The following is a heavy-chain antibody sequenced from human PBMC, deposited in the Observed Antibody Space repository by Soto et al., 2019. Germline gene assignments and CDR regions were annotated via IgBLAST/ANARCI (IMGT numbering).Heavy chain of an antibody. V-gene: IGHV4-59*01. CDR2: IYYSGTT. J-gene: IGHJ5*02. Sequence: SETLSLTCTVSGGSISSYYWSWIRQPPGKGLEWIGYIYYSGTTNYNPSLRSRVTISVDTSKNQFSLKLSSVTAADTAVYYCASVRIAARPSWFDPWGQGTLVTVSS. CDR3: ASVRIAARPSWFDP. D-gene: IGHD6-6*01. CDR1: GGSISSYY.